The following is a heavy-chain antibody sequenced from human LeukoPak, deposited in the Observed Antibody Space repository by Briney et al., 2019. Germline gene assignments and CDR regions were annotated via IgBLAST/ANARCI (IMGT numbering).Heavy chain of an antibody. CDR3: ARDRTARGAYYIDY. CDR1: GFTFSSYD. D-gene: IGHD6-6*01. CDR2: IGTAGDT. Sequence: GGSLRLSCAASGFTFSSYDMHWVRQPTGKGLECVSSIGTAGDTYYPGSVKGRFTISRENARNSLHLQMNSLRAEDTAVYYCARDRTARGAYYIDYWGQGTLVTVSS. V-gene: IGHV3-13*01. J-gene: IGHJ4*02.